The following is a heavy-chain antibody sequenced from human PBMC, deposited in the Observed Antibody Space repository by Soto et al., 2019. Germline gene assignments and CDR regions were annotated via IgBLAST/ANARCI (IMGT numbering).Heavy chain of an antibody. CDR3: AKAMTVLRFLEWFAGYMDV. CDR1: GFTFSSYA. CDR2: ISGSGGST. J-gene: IGHJ6*03. V-gene: IGHV3-23*01. Sequence: EVQLLESGGGLVQPGGSLRLSCAASGFTFSSYAMSWVRQAPGKGLEWVSAISGSGGSTYYADSVKGRFTISRDNSKNTLYLQMNSLRAEDTAVYYCAKAMTVLRFLEWFAGYMDVWGKGTTVTVSS. D-gene: IGHD3-3*01.